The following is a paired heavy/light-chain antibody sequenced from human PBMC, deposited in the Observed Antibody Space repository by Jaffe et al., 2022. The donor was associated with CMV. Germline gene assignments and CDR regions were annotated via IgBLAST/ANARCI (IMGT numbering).Heavy chain of an antibody. CDR3: ARNAKIITIFGVAAYAGPWFDP. J-gene: IGHJ5*02. V-gene: IGHV2-26*01. CDR1: GFSLSNARMG. Sequence: QVTLKESGPVLVKPTETLTLTCTVSGFSLSNARMGVSWIRQPPGKALEWLAHIFSNDEKSYSTSLKSRLTISKDTSKSQVVLTMTNMDPVDTATYYCARNAKIITIFGVAAYAGPWFDPWGQGTLVTVSS. D-gene: IGHD3-3*01. CDR2: IFSNDEK.
Light chain of an antibody. Sequence: EIVLTQSPGTLSLSPGERATLSCRASQSVSSSYLAWYQQKPGQAPRLLIYGASSRATGIPDRFSGSGSGTDFTLTISRLEPEDFAVYYCQQYGSSVWTFGQGTKVEIK. CDR2: GAS. CDR3: QQYGSSVWT. CDR1: QSVSSSY. J-gene: IGKJ1*01. V-gene: IGKV3-20*01.